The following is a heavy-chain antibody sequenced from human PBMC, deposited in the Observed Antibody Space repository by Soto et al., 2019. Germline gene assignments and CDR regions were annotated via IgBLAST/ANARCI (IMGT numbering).Heavy chain of an antibody. D-gene: IGHD3-3*01. CDR1: GFTFSSYS. Sequence: QGQLVESGGGVVQPGRSLRLSCAASGFTFSSYSIHWVRQAPGKGLEWVALISYDGSNKYYPDSVKGRFTISRDDSKNMLFLQMNSLRPEDTAVYYCARDSTPTTIFGVVTRYGMDVWGQGTTVTVAS. CDR2: ISYDGSNK. V-gene: IGHV3-30-3*01. J-gene: IGHJ6*02. CDR3: ARDSTPTTIFGVVTRYGMDV.